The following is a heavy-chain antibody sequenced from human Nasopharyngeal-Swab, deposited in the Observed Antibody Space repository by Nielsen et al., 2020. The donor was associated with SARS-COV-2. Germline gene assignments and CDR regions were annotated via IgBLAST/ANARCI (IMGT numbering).Heavy chain of an antibody. CDR3: ARTPPTIAAHAFDI. J-gene: IGHJ3*02. D-gene: IGHD6-13*01. CDR2: IDWDDDK. CDR1: GFSLSTSGMC. V-gene: IGHV2-70*01. Sequence: SGPTLVQPTQTLTLTRTFSGFSLSTSGMCVSWIRQPPGKALEWLALIDWDDDKYYSTSLKTRLTISKDTSKNQVVLTVTDMDPVDTATYYCARTPPTIAAHAFDIWGQGTMVTVSS.